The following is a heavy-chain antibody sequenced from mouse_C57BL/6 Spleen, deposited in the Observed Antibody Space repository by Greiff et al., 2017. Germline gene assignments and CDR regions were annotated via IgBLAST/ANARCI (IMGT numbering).Heavy chain of an antibody. V-gene: IGHV1-74*01. D-gene: IGHD2-4*01. CDR3: AIEGICYDYDDCAMDY. CDR1: GYTFTSYW. J-gene: IGHJ4*01. CDR2: IHPSDSDT. Sequence: QVQLQQSGAELVKPGASVKVSCKASGYTFTSYWMHWVKQRPGQGLEWIGRIHPSDSDTNYNQKFKGKATLTVDKSSSTAYMQLSSLTSEDSAVYYGAIEGICYDYDDCAMDYWGQGTSVTVSS.